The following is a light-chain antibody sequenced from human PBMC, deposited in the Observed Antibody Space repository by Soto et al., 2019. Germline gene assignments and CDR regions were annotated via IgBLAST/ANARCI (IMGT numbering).Light chain of an antibody. Sequence: VVTQSPATLSVFPGETATLSCRASQSVNSDLAWYQQRPGQAPRLLIYGASTRATGIPARFRGSGSGTEFRLTISSLQSEDFATYYCQQYNTWHPKMAFGRGTKVDIK. CDR1: QSVNSD. CDR2: GAS. V-gene: IGKV3-15*01. CDR3: QQYNTWHPKMA. J-gene: IGKJ1*01.